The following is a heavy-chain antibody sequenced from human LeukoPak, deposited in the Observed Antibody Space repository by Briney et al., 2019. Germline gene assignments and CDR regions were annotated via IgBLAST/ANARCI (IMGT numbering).Heavy chain of an antibody. V-gene: IGHV3-23*01. CDR1: GFTFSSYA. Sequence: GGSLRLSCAASGFTFSSYAMSWVRQAPGKGLEWVSAISGSGGSTYYADSVKGPFTISRDNSKNTLYLQMNSLRAEDTAVYYCAKDRASSGWYGAHDYWGQGTLVTVSS. CDR2: ISGSGGST. D-gene: IGHD6-19*01. CDR3: AKDRASSGWYGAHDY. J-gene: IGHJ4*02.